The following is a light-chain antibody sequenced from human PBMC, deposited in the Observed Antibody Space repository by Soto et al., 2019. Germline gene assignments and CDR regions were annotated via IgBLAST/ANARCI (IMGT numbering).Light chain of an antibody. V-gene: IGKV3-11*01. CDR1: QYINTR. CDR3: HQRQSWPRT. J-gene: IGKJ1*01. CDR2: QTS. Sequence: EIVLTQSPATPSSFPGDRVTLSCRASQYINTRLAWYQHRPGQAPRLLIYQTSIRAAGIPARFSASGTGTDFTLTISDVQPEDFAVYYCHQRQSWPRTFGQGTKVDIK.